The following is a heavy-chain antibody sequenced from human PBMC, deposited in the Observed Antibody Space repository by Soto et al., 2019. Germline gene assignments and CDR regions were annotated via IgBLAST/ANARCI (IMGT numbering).Heavy chain of an antibody. D-gene: IGHD4-4*01. Sequence: SETLSLTCAVSSGSISSSNWWSWVRQPPGKGLEWIGEIYHSGSTNYNPSLKSRVTISVDKSKNQFSLKLSSVTAADTAVYYCAARDYSATSWFDPWGQGTLVTVSS. CDR3: AARDYSATSWFDP. CDR2: IYHSGST. J-gene: IGHJ5*02. CDR1: SGSISSSNW. V-gene: IGHV4-4*02.